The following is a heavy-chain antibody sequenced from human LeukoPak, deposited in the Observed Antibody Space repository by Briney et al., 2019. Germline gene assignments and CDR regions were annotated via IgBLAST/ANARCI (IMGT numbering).Heavy chain of an antibody. CDR1: GDSISNGGSISNGGHY. CDR2: VYYSGGT. CDR3: NTMKVESLAAFDI. V-gene: IGHV4-39*07. Sequence: SETLSLTCTVSGDSISNGGSISNGGHYWSWIRQSPGKGLEWIGSVYYSGGTYYNPSLKSRVTISIDRSKNQFSLKVNSVTAADTAMFYCNTMKVESLAAFDIWGQGTMVTVSS. D-gene: IGHD2-2*01. J-gene: IGHJ3*02.